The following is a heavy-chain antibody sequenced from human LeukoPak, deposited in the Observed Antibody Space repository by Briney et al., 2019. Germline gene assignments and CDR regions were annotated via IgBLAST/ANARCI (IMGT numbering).Heavy chain of an antibody. Sequence: GGSLRLSCAAPGFTVSSNYMSWVRQAPGKGLEWVSVIYSGGSTYYADSVKGRFTISRDNSKNTLYLQMNSLRAEDTAVYYCAKRGYCRGGTCFSHDAFDIWGQGTMVTVSS. CDR1: GFTVSSNY. CDR2: IYSGGST. D-gene: IGHD2-15*01. J-gene: IGHJ3*02. V-gene: IGHV3-66*04. CDR3: AKRGYCRGGTCFSHDAFDI.